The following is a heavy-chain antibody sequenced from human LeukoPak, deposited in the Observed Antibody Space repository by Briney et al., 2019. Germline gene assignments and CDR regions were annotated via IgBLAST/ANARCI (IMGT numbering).Heavy chain of an antibody. D-gene: IGHD2-8*01. CDR1: EFIDTNYY. CDR3: ARDPNDGYAFLDY. Sequence: GGSLRLSCAASEFIDTNYYMNWVRQAPGKGLEGVSNIFDDGTTYYADSVKGRFTISRDISKNTAYLQMNSLRVEDTAVYYCARDPNDGYAFLDYWGQGTVVTVSS. CDR2: IFDDGTT. V-gene: IGHV3-66*02. J-gene: IGHJ4*02.